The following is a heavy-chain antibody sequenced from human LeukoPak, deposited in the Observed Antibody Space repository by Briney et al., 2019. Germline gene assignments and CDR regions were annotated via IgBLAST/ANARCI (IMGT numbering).Heavy chain of an antibody. CDR2: INPNSGGT. CDR3: AREGGWSPWYFDY. CDR1: GYTFTGYY. Sequence: ASVKVSCKASGYTFTGYYMHWVRQAPGQGLEWMGWINPNSGGTNYAQKFQGRVTMTRDTSISTAYMELSRLRSDDTAVYYCAREGGWSPWYFDYWGQGTLVTVSS. D-gene: IGHD6-19*01. J-gene: IGHJ4*02. V-gene: IGHV1-2*02.